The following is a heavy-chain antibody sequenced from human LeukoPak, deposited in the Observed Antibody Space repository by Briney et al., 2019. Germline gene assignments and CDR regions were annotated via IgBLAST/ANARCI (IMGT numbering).Heavy chain of an antibody. V-gene: IGHV3-21*01. CDR3: ARDLSSLYCSGGSCYFFDY. D-gene: IGHD2-15*01. Sequence: GGSLRLSCAASGFTFTTYGMSWVRQAPGKGLEWVSSITSSSIYKYYADSMKGRFTISRDNAKNSLYLQMDSLRAEDTAVYYCARDLSSLYCSGGSCYFFDYWGQGTLVTVSS. CDR1: GFTFTTYG. J-gene: IGHJ4*02. CDR2: ITSSSIYK.